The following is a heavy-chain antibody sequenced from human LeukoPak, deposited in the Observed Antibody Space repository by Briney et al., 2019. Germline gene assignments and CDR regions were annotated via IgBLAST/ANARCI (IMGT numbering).Heavy chain of an antibody. D-gene: IGHD3-16*01. J-gene: IGHJ4*02. CDR1: GFIFSTYG. CDR3: AKDSLADIDY. CDR2: IRHDGSIK. Sequence: GGPLRLSCAASGFIFSTYGMYWVRQAPGKGLEWVAFIRHDGSIKNYADSVKGRSTISRDNSKNTLYLQMNSLRAEDTAVYYCAKDSLADIDYWGQGTLVTVSS. V-gene: IGHV3-30*02.